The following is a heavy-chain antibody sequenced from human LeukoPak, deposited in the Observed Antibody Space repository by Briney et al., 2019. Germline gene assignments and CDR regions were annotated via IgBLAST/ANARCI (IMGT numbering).Heavy chain of an antibody. Sequence: GGSLRLSCAASVFTLSRYSTNWVRHAPRKGLEWVSSICSSRSYKYYADSVKGRFTMSRDNAKNSLYLQMNSLRAEDTAVYYCARGRQGDMVCQLRDWFDHWGQGTLVTVSS. V-gene: IGHV3-21*01. D-gene: IGHD5/OR15-5a*01. CDR2: ICSSRSYK. CDR1: VFTLSRYS. CDR3: ARGRQGDMVCQLRDWFDH. J-gene: IGHJ5*02.